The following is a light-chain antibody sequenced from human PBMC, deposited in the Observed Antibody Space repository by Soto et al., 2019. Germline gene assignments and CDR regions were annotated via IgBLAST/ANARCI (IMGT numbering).Light chain of an antibody. CDR1: QSVSISY. V-gene: IGKV3-20*01. CDR3: RQYGSTPWT. CDR2: GAS. J-gene: IGKJ1*01. Sequence: EIVLTQSPGTLSLSPGERATLSCRASQSVSISYLAWYQQKTGQAPRLIIYGASSRATGIPDMFSGSGSGTDFTVTISRLETEDFAENYSRQYGSTPWTFGQGNKVEIK.